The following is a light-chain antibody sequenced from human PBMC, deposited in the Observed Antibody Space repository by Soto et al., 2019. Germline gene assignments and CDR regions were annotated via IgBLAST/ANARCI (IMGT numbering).Light chain of an antibody. CDR2: EGS. J-gene: IGLJ2*01. CDR3: CSYAGSSTLV. Sequence: QSVLTPPASVSGSPGQSITISCTGTSSDVGSYNLVSWCQQHPGKAPKLMIYEGSKRPSGVSNRFSGSKSGNTASLTISGLQAEDEADYYCCSYAGSSTLVFGGGTKVTVL. CDR1: SSDVGSYNL. V-gene: IGLV2-23*01.